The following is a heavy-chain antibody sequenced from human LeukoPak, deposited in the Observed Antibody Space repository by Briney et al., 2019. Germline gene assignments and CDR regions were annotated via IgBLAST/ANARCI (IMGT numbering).Heavy chain of an antibody. CDR2: FDPEDGET. CDR1: GYTLTELS. CDR3: ATLGDILGAFDI. V-gene: IGHV1-24*01. D-gene: IGHD1-26*01. Sequence: ASVKVSCKVSGYTLTELSMHWVRQAPGKGLEWMGSFDPEDGETIYAQKFQGRVTMTEDTSTDTAYMELSSLRSEDTAVYYCATLGDILGAFDIWGQGTMVTVSS. J-gene: IGHJ3*02.